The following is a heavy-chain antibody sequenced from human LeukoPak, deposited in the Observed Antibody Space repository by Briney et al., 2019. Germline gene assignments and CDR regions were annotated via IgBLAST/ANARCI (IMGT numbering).Heavy chain of an antibody. V-gene: IGHV4-34*01. D-gene: IGHD6-13*01. J-gene: IGHJ6*02. CDR1: GGSFSGYY. Sequence: PSETLSLTCAVYGGSFSGYYWSWIRQPPGKGLEWIGEINHSGSTNYNPSLKSRVTISVDTSKNQFSLKLSSVTAADTAVYYCARDMVLRYSSSWHYYYYGMDVWGQRTTVTVSS. CDR2: INHSGST. CDR3: ARDMVLRYSSSWHYYYYGMDV.